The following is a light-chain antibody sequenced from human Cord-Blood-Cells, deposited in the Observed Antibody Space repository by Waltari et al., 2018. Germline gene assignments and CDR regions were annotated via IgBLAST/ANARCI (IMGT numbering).Light chain of an antibody. V-gene: IGLV3-1*01. CDR3: QAWDSSTGV. Sequence: SYELTQPPSVSVSPGQTASITCSGDTLGDKYACWYQPKPGQSPVLVIYQDSKRPSGIPERFSGSNSGNTATLTISGTQAMDEADYYCQAWDSSTGVFGGGTKLTVL. CDR2: QDS. J-gene: IGLJ2*01. CDR1: TLGDKY.